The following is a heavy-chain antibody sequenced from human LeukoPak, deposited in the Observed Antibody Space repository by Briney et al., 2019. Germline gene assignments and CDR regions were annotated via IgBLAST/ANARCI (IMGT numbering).Heavy chain of an antibody. CDR1: GFAFSSYA. J-gene: IGHJ4*02. CDR2: ISRRDDYT. V-gene: IGHV3-23*01. CDR3: ANDYRSVSFNDF. Sequence: PGGSLRLSCAVSGFAFSSYAMSWVRQPPGKGLEWVSVISRRDDYTYYADSVKGRFTISRDNSKNTLYLQMNTLRAEDTAVYYCANDYRSVSFNDFWGQGTLVTVSS. D-gene: IGHD3-10*01.